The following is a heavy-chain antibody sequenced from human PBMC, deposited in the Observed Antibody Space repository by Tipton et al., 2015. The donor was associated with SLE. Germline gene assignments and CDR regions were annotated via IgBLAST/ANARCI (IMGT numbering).Heavy chain of an antibody. V-gene: IGHV4-39*01. J-gene: IGHJ3*02. CDR1: GGSISATSYY. D-gene: IGHD6-13*01. CDR2: FSFTV. CDR3: ASCPRGIATAAGAFDI. Sequence: TLSLTCTVSGGSISATSYYWGWIRQPPGKGLEGIGTFSFTVSNPSLKSRVNISMDTSKNQFSLRLSSGTAADTAVYYCASCPRGIATAAGAFDIWGQVTMVTVSP.